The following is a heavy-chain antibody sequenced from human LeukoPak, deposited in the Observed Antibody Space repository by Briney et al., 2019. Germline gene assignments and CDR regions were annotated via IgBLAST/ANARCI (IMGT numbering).Heavy chain of an antibody. J-gene: IGHJ5*02. Sequence: PSETLSLTCTVSGGSISSYYWSWIRQPPGKGLEWIGEINHSGSTNYNPSLKSRVTISVDTSKNQFSLKLSSVTAADTAVYYCARGRLWFGELLSPHNWFDPWGQGTLVTVSS. CDR3: ARGRLWFGELLSPHNWFDP. D-gene: IGHD3-10*01. CDR1: GGSISSYY. CDR2: INHSGST. V-gene: IGHV4-34*01.